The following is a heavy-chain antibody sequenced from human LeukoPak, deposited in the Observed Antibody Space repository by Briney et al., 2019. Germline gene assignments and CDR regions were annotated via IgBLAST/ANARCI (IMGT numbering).Heavy chain of an antibody. V-gene: IGHV3-48*03. CDR2: ISSSGSTI. CDR1: GFTFSSYE. CDR3: ARATDYGGSSGDAFDI. Sequence: GGSLRLSCAASGFTFSSYEMNWVRQAPGKGLEWVSYISSSGSTIYYADSVKGRFTISRDNAKNSLYLQMNSLRAEDTAVYYCARATDYGGSSGDAFDIWGQGTMVTVSS. D-gene: IGHD4-23*01. J-gene: IGHJ3*02.